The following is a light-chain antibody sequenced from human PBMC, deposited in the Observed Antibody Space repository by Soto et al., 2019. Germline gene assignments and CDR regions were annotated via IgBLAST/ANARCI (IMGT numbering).Light chain of an antibody. V-gene: IGKV3D-15*01. Sequence: EIVITQSPATLSGSLSERATLXGLASQSVSSNLAWYQQKPGQSPRLLIFGASRRATGIPDRFSGSGSETDFTLTINRLEPEDFALYYCQHYHSGHRIAFGQGTRLEIK. CDR2: GAS. CDR3: QHYHSGHRIA. J-gene: IGKJ5*01. CDR1: QSVSSN.